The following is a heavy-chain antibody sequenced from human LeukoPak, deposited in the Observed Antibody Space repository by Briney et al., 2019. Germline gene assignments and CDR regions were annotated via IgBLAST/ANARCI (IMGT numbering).Heavy chain of an antibody. CDR1: GFTFSSYG. J-gene: IGHJ6*04. CDR2: IRYDGSNK. Sequence: GGSLRLSCAASGFTFSSYGMHWVRQAPGKGLEWVTFIRYDGSNKYYADSVKGRFTFSRDNSKNTLYLQMTSLRAEDTAVYYCARVNFAAAAMDVWGKGTTVTVSS. V-gene: IGHV3-30*02. D-gene: IGHD6-13*01. CDR3: ARVNFAAAAMDV.